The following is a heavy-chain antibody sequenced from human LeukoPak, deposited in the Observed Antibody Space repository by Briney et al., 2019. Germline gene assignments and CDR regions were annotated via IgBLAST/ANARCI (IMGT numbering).Heavy chain of an antibody. V-gene: IGHV3-53*01. CDR1: GFTVSSNY. Sequence: GGSLRLSCAASGFTVSSNYMSWVRQAPGKGLEWVSVIYSGGSTYYADSVKGRFTISRDNSKNTLYLQMNSLRAEDTAVYYCAGESGYSSGWYVDYWGQGTLVTVSS. D-gene: IGHD6-19*01. J-gene: IGHJ4*02. CDR2: IYSGGST. CDR3: AGESGYSSGWYVDY.